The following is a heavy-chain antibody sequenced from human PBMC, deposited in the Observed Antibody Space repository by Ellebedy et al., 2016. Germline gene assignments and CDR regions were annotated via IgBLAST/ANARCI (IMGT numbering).Heavy chain of an antibody. Sequence: GGSLRLSCKGSGYSFTSYWISWVRQMPGKGLEWMGRIDPSDSYTNYSPSFQGHVTISADKSISTAYLQWSSLKASDTAMYYCARLRSKIAVAGIGWFDPWGQGTLVTVSS. CDR2: IDPSDSYT. D-gene: IGHD6-19*01. J-gene: IGHJ5*02. CDR3: ARLRSKIAVAGIGWFDP. CDR1: GYSFTSYW. V-gene: IGHV5-10-1*01.